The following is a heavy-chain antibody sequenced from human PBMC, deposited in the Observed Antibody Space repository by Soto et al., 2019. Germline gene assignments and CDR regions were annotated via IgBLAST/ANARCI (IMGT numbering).Heavy chain of an antibody. CDR3: ARDLSGTGLDI. J-gene: IGHJ6*02. CDR2: VYSTGGV. D-gene: IGHD1-26*01. Sequence: QLQLHESGPGLVKPSETLSLTCNVSGDSIGRFYWSWIRQSAGKGLEWIGRVYSTGGVTYNPALTGRVTISLDRSNNHGSLEMNSVTAADTAVYFCARDLSGTGLDIWGRGTRVSVSS. CDR1: GDSIGRFY. V-gene: IGHV4-4*07.